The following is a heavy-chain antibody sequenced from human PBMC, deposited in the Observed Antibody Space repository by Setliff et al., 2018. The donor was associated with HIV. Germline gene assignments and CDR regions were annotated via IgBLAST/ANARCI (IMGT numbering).Heavy chain of an antibody. D-gene: IGHD3-22*01. CDR1: GGTFSSYA. V-gene: IGHV1-69*10. CDR3: ARDYSPTFYYYHSSGTFDY. CDR2: IIPILTIA. J-gene: IGHJ4*02. Sequence: GASVKVSCKASGGTFSSYAISWVRQAPGQGLEWMGGIIPILTIANYAQKFQGRVTITADESTSTAYMELSSLRSEDTAVYYCARDYSPTFYYYHSSGTFDYWGQGTLVTVSS.